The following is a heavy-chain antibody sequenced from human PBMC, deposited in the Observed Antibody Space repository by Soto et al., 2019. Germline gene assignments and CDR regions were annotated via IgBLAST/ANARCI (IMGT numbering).Heavy chain of an antibody. Sequence: SETLSLTCTLSAGSISSGDYYWSWIRQPPGKGLEWIGYIYYSGSTYYNPSLKSRVTISVDTSKNQFSLKLSSVTAADTAVYYCARGHSRSVSTSYYFDYWGQGTLVTVSS. D-gene: IGHD6-13*01. CDR2: IYYSGST. CDR1: AGSISSGDYY. CDR3: ARGHSRSVSTSYYFDY. J-gene: IGHJ4*02. V-gene: IGHV4-30-4*01.